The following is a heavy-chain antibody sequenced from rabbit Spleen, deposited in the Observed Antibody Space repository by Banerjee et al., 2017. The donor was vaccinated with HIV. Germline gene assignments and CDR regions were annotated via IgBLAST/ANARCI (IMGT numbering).Heavy chain of an antibody. Sequence: QSLEESGGDLVKPGASLTLTCIASGVSFSGDSYMCWVRQAPGKGLEWIECIDTGSSGLTVYGSGAKGRFTISKTSSTTVNLQRTSLTAADTGTYFCARTLGYAVDGYGAFDLWGPGTLVTVS. V-gene: IGHV1S40*01. CDR3: ARTLGYAVDGYGAFDL. J-gene: IGHJ4*01. D-gene: IGHD3-1*01. CDR2: IDTGSSGLT. CDR1: GVSFSGDSY.